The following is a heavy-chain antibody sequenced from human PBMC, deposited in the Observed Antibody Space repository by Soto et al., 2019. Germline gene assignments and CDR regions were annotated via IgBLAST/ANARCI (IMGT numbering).Heavy chain of an antibody. D-gene: IGHD3-10*01. J-gene: IGHJ3*02. CDR3: ARRRGSGSYTRAFHX. CDR2: IDPSDYYP. Sequence: GESLKSACKGSGYSFTSYWISWVRQMPGKGVELMVMIDPSDYYPNYSTSFQGHVTISDDKSISTAYLQWSSLNASDTAMYYCARRRGSGSYTRAFHXWGQVTLVTVS. CDR1: GYSFTSYW. V-gene: IGHV5-10-1*01.